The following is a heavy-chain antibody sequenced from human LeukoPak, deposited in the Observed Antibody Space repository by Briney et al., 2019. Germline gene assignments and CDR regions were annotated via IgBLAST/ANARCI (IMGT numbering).Heavy chain of an antibody. CDR3: ARHEVVVPAFRCWFDP. D-gene: IGHD2-2*01. Sequence: PSETLSLTCAVYGGSFSGYYWSWIRQPPGKGLEWIGSIYYSGSTYYNPSLKSRVTISVDTSKNQFSLKLSSVTAADTAVYYCARHEVVVPAFRCWFDPWGQGTLVTVSS. J-gene: IGHJ5*02. V-gene: IGHV4-34*01. CDR1: GGSFSGYY. CDR2: IYYSGST.